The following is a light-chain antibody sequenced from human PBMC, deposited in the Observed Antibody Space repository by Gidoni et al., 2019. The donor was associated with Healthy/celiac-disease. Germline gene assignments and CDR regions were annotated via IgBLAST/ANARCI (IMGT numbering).Light chain of an antibody. CDR2: EVS. V-gene: IGLV2-8*01. CDR1: SSDVVGYNY. CDR3: SSYAGSNNLGVV. Sequence: QSALTQPPSASGSPGQSVTISCTGTSSDVVGYNYVSWYQQHPGKAPKLMIYEVSKRPSGVPDRFYGSKSGNTASRTVSGLQAEDEADYYCSSYAGSNNLGVVFGGGTKLTVL. J-gene: IGLJ2*01.